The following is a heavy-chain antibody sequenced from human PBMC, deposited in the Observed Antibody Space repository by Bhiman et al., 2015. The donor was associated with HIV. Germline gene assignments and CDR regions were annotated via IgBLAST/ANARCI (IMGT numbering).Heavy chain of an antibody. Sequence: QVQLVESGGGVVQPGRSLRLSCAASGFTFNNYALHWVRQAPGKGLEWVAVISYDGSNKYYADSVKGRFTISRDNAKNSLYLQMNSLRAEDTAIYYCTRDEPILSATWGPFDIWGRGTKVTVSS. CDR3: TRDEPILSATWGPFDI. D-gene: IGHD1-26*01. J-gene: IGHJ3*02. V-gene: IGHV3-30*04. CDR1: GFTFNNYA. CDR2: ISYDGSNK.